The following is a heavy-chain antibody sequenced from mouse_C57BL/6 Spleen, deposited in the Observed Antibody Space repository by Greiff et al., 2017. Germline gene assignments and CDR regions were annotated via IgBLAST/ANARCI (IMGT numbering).Heavy chain of an antibody. CDR3: ARRGAITTVVAKAMDY. CDR2: SDPSDSYT. V-gene: IGHV1-59*01. CDR1: GYTFTSYW. D-gene: IGHD1-1*01. J-gene: IGHJ4*01. Sequence: QVQLQQPGAELVRPGTSVKLSCKASGYTFTSYWLHWVKQRPGQGLEWIGVSDPSDSYTNYHQKFKGKATLTVDTSSSTAYMQLSSLTSEDSAVYYCARRGAITTVVAKAMDYWGQGTSVTVSS.